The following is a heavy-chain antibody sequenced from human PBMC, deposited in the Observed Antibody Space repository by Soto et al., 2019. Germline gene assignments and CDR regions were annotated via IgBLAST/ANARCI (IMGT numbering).Heavy chain of an antibody. J-gene: IGHJ2*01. D-gene: IGHD1-1*01. Sequence: EVQLLGSGGGLVQPGGSLRLSCAGSGFTFSRYVMIWVRRAPGKGLEWVSAISGSGASTYYADSVKGRFTISRDNSMNTLYLQMDSLRAEDTALYYCAKGLDNYQQCYFDLCGRGTQVTVSS. CDR3: AKGLDNYQQCYFDL. CDR1: GFTFSRYV. CDR2: ISGSGAST. V-gene: IGHV3-23*01.